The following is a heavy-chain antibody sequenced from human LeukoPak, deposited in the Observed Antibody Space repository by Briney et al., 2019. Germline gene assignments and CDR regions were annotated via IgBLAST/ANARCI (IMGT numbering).Heavy chain of an antibody. V-gene: IGHV4-34*01. D-gene: IGHD5-12*01. J-gene: IGHJ4*02. CDR2: INHSGST. Sequence: SETLSLTCAVYGGSFSGYYWSWIRQPPGKGLEWIGEINHSGSTHYNPSLKSRVTISVDTSKNQFPLKVSSVTAADTAVYYCARGDNTGYVYWGQGTLVSVSS. CDR3: ARGDNTGYVY. CDR1: GGSFSGYY.